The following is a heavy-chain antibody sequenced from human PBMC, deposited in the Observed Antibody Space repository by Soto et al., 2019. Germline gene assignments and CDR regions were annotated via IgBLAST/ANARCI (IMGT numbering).Heavy chain of an antibody. Sequence: GGSRRLSFAASGFTFSSDEMNWVRQAPGKGLEWVSSISSSGSNIYYADSVKGRFTISRDNAKNSLYLQMNRLRAEDTAVYYCATSWGVSCSSSSCYSPWFDPWGQGTLVTVSS. V-gene: IGHV3-48*03. CDR3: ATSWGVSCSSSSCYSPWFDP. CDR1: GFTFSSDE. J-gene: IGHJ5*02. CDR2: ISSSGSNI. D-gene: IGHD2-2*02.